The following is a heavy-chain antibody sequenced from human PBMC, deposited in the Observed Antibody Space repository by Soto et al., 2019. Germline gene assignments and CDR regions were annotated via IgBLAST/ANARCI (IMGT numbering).Heavy chain of an antibody. J-gene: IGHJ3*02. CDR1: GYTFTSYA. V-gene: IGHV1-3*01. Sequence: ASVKVSCKASGYTFTSYAMHWVRQAPGQRLEWMGWINAGNGNTKYSQKFQGRVTITRDTSASTAYMELSSLRSEDTAVYYCARDLVRFLEWLSASDAFDIWGQGTMVTVSS. D-gene: IGHD3-3*01. CDR3: ARDLVRFLEWLSASDAFDI. CDR2: INAGNGNT.